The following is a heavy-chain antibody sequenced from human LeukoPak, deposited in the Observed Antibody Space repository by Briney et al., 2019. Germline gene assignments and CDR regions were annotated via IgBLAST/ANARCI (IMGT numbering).Heavy chain of an antibody. V-gene: IGHV3-15*01. D-gene: IGHD2-2*01. J-gene: IGHJ6*03. CDR3: TSTPQEVVPAAAHYYYYYMDV. Sequence: GGSLRLSCAASGFTFSSYSMNWVRQAPGKGLEWVGRIKSKTDGGTTDYAAPVKGRFTISRDDSKNTLYLQMNSLKTEDTAVYYCTSTPQEVVPAAAHYYYYYMDVWGKGTTVTVSS. CDR2: IKSKTDGGTT. CDR1: GFTFSSYS.